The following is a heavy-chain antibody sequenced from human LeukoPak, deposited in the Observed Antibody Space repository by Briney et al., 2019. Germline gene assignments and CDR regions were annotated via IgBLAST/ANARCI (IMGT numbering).Heavy chain of an antibody. J-gene: IGHJ4*02. Sequence: PGRSLRLSCAASGFTFSSYAMHWVRQAPGKGLEWVAVISYDGSNKYYADSVKGRFTISRDNSKNTLYLQMNSLRAWDTAVYYCAAEGIAVAAPFDYWGQGTLVTVSS. CDR1: GFTFSSYA. CDR2: ISYDGSNK. CDR3: AAEGIAVAAPFDY. V-gene: IGHV3-30*01. D-gene: IGHD6-19*01.